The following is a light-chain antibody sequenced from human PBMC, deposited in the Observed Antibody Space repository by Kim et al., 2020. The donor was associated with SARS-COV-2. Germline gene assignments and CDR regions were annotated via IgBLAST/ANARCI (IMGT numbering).Light chain of an antibody. V-gene: IGKV3-20*01. Sequence: LSPGTGATLSCRTTQTISSSYLAWYQQQPGPARRLLFCGASSRAAGVPDRFSGSGSGTDFTLTINRLEHEDFAVYYCQQYGISPRFGPGTKVDIK. CDR2: GAS. CDR3: QQYGISPR. CDR1: QTISSSY. J-gene: IGKJ3*01.